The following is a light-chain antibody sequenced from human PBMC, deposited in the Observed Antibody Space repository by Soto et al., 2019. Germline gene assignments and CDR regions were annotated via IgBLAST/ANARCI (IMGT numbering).Light chain of an antibody. CDR2: EVT. CDR1: SSDVGSYNL. J-gene: IGLJ1*01. CDR3: CSYAGSSTFV. V-gene: IGLV2-23*02. Sequence: QSALTQPASVSGSPGQSITISCTGTSSDVGSYNLVSWYQQHSGKAPKFMIYEVTKRPSGVSDRFSGSKSGNTASLTISGLQAEDEADYYCCSYAGSSTFVFGTGTKVTVL.